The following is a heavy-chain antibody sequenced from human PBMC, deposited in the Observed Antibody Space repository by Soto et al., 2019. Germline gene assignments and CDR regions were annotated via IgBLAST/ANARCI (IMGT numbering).Heavy chain of an antibody. J-gene: IGHJ4*02. V-gene: IGHV3-15*07. CDR1: GFTFSNAW. CDR2: IKSKTDGGTT. D-gene: IGHD2-15*01. Sequence: NPGGSLRLSCAASGFTFSNAWMNWVRQAPGKGLEWVGRIKSKTDGGTTDYAAPVKGRFTISRDDSKNTLYLQMNSLKTEDTAVYYCTTELAPTDIVVVVAAILIGDYWGQGTLVTVSS. CDR3: TTELAPTDIVVVVAAILIGDY.